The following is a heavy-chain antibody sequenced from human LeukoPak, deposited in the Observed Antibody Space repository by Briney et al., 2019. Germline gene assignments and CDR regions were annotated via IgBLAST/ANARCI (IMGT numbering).Heavy chain of an antibody. D-gene: IGHD3-22*01. CDR3: ARVLPYYYDSSGYVNWYFDL. CDR2: ISACNGNT. CDR1: GYTFTSYG. V-gene: IGHV1-18*01. J-gene: IGHJ2*01. Sequence: ASVKVSCKASGYTFTSYGISWVRQAPGQGLEWMGWISACNGNTNYAQKLQGRVTMTTDTSTSTAYMELRSLRSDDTAVYYCARVLPYYYDSSGYVNWYFDLWGRGTLVTVSS.